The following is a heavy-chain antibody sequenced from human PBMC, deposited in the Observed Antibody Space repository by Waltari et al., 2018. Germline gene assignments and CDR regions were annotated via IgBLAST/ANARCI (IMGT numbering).Heavy chain of an antibody. J-gene: IGHJ2*01. CDR2: ISYDGKDK. D-gene: IGHD2-15*01. V-gene: IGHV3-30*04. CDR1: GLTFSSQA. CDR3: ARGWQLQDYYFDL. Sequence: QVQLVESGGGVVQPGRSLRLSCAASGLTFSSQAMHWVRQAPAKGLGWLAFISYDGKDKYYADSVKGRFTISRDNSKNTLHLQMNSLRTDDTAVFYCARGWQLQDYYFDLWGRGTLVTVSS.